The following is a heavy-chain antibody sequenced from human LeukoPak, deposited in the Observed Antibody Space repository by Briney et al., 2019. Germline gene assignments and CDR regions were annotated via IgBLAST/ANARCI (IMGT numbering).Heavy chain of an antibody. Sequence: GGSLRLSCAVSGFTFSSYAMSWVRQAPGKGLEWVSAISGSGGSTYYADSVKGRFTISRDNSKNTLYLQMNSLRAEDTAVYYCAKPLTMIVVVITIFDYWGQGTPVTVPS. J-gene: IGHJ4*02. CDR3: AKPLTMIVVVITIFDY. D-gene: IGHD3-22*01. V-gene: IGHV3-23*01. CDR2: ISGSGGST. CDR1: GFTFSSYA.